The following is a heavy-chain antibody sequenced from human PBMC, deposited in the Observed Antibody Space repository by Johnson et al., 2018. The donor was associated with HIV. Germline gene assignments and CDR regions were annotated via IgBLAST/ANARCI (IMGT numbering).Heavy chain of an antibody. CDR3: ARDSSSSVGAFDI. Sequence: QMQLVESGGGLVKPGGSLRLSCAASGFTFSDYYMSWISQAPWKGLEWVSYISSSGSTIYYADSVKGRFTISRDNAKNSLYLQMKSLRAEDTAVYYCARDSSSSVGAFDIWGQGTMVTVSS. CDR1: GFTFSDYY. D-gene: IGHD6-13*01. V-gene: IGHV3-11*01. J-gene: IGHJ3*02. CDR2: ISSSGSTI.